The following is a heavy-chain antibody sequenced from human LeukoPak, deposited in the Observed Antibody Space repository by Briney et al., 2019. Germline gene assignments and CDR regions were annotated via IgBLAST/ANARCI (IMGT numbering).Heavy chain of an antibody. V-gene: IGHV4-59*01. Sequence: SETLSLTCTVSGGSISSYYWSWVRQPPGKGLEWVGYIYYSGSTNYNPSLKSRVTISVDTSKHQFSLKLSSVTAADTAVYYCARSEDYDSSGFDYWGQGTLVTVSS. CDR2: IYYSGST. D-gene: IGHD3-22*01. CDR3: ARSEDYDSSGFDY. CDR1: GGSISSYY. J-gene: IGHJ4*02.